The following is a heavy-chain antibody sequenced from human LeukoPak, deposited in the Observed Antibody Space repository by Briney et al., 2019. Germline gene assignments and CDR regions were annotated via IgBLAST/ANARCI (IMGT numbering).Heavy chain of an antibody. CDR2: ISGSGGTT. D-gene: IGHD3-10*02. CDR3: AELGITMIGGV. Sequence: GGSLRLSCAASGFTFSSYAMSWVRQAPGKGLEWVSAISGSGGTTYYTDSVKGRFTISRDNSKNTLYLQMNSLRAEDTAVYYCAELGITMIGGVWGKGTTVTISS. CDR1: GFTFSSYA. V-gene: IGHV3-23*01. J-gene: IGHJ6*04.